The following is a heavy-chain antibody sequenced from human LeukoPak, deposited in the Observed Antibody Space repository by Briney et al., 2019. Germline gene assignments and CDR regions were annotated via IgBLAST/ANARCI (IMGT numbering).Heavy chain of an antibody. Sequence: HPGGSLRLSCAASGFTFSSYGMHWVRQAPGKGLEWVAVISYDGSSNLYADSVKGRFTISRDNSKNTLYLQMNSLRTEDTAVYYCAKGGSGYSHTHFDYWGQGTLVTVSS. CDR3: AKGGSGYSHTHFDY. CDR2: ISYDGSSN. J-gene: IGHJ4*02. D-gene: IGHD3-22*01. V-gene: IGHV3-30*18. CDR1: GFTFSSYG.